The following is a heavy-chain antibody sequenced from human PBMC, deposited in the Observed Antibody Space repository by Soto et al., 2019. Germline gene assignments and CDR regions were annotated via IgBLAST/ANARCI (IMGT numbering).Heavy chain of an antibody. Sequence: QVQLVQSGAEVKKPGASVKVSCKASGYTFTSYGISWVRQAPGQGLEWMGWISAYNGNTNYAQKLQGRVTMTTDTSTSPAYMELRSLRSDDTAVYYCARSLRGGKPGGSFDYWGQGTLVTVSS. CDR3: ARSLRGGKPGGSFDY. D-gene: IGHD1-26*01. V-gene: IGHV1-18*01. J-gene: IGHJ4*02. CDR2: ISAYNGNT. CDR1: GYTFTSYG.